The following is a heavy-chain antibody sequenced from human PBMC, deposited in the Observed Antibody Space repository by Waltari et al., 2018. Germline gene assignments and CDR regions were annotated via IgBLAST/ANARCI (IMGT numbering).Heavy chain of an antibody. D-gene: IGHD2-2*01. J-gene: IGHJ4*02. CDR2: INRNSGGT. Sequence: QVQLVQSGAEVMKPGPSVKVACTASGLTFPGFYLHWVRQAPGHGLEWLGRINRNSGGTNYAQKFQGRVTMTRNTSISTAYMELSRLRSDDTAVYYCAREHIVVVPAARIDYWGQGTLVTVSS. V-gene: IGHV1-2*06. CDR1: GLTFPGFY. CDR3: AREHIVVVPAARIDY.